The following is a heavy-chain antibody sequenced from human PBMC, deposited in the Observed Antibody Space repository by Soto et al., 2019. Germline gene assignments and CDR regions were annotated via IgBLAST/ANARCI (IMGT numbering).Heavy chain of an antibody. D-gene: IGHD3-22*01. CDR2: ISYDGSNK. CDR1: GFTFSSYG. Sequence: PGESLKISCAASGFTFSSYGMHWVRQAPGKGLEWVAVISYDGSNKYYADSVKGRFTISRDNSKNTLYLQMNGLRAEDTAVYYCAKDLYYDSSGNPNWFDPWGQGTLVTVSS. CDR3: AKDLYYDSSGNPNWFDP. J-gene: IGHJ5*02. V-gene: IGHV3-30*18.